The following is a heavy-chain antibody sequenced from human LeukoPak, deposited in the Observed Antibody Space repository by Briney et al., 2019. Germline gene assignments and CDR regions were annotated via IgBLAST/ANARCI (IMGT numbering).Heavy chain of an antibody. J-gene: IGHJ4*02. Sequence: ASAKVSCKASGYTFTGYYMHWVRQAPGQGLEWMGWINPNSGGTNYAQKFQGRVTMTRDTSISTAYMELSRLRSDDTAVYYCARDGRYCSGGSCYNDYWGQGTLVTVSS. CDR1: GYTFTGYY. D-gene: IGHD2-15*01. CDR3: ARDGRYCSGGSCYNDY. CDR2: INPNSGGT. V-gene: IGHV1-2*02.